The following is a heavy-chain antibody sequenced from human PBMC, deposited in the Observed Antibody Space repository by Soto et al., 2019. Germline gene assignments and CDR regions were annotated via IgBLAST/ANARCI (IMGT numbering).Heavy chain of an antibody. CDR3: ASISRRGSGRRKAGYYYDSSGYWQSYYYYGMDV. J-gene: IGHJ6*02. D-gene: IGHD3-22*01. V-gene: IGHV4-39*01. CDR2: IYYSGST. CDR1: GGSISSSSYY. Sequence: SETLSLTCTVSGGSISSSSYYWGWIRQPPGKGLEWIGSIYYSGSTYYNPSLKSRVTISVDTSKNQFSLKLSSVTAADTAVYYCASISRRGSGRRKAGYYYDSSGYWQSYYYYGMDVWGQGTTVTVSS.